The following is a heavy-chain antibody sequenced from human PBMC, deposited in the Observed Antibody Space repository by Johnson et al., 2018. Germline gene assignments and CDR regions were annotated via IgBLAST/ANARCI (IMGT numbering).Heavy chain of an antibody. CDR3: ARSPPERELHSRYYYYGMDV. CDR1: GFTFSDYY. J-gene: IGHJ6*02. CDR2: ISSSGSTI. V-gene: IGHV3-11*01. D-gene: IGHD1-7*01. Sequence: VQLVESGGGLVKPGGSLRLSCAASGFTFSDYYMSWIRQAPGKGLEWVSYISSSGSTIYYADSVKGRFPISRDNAKNSLYLQMNSLRAEDTAVYSCARSPPERELHSRYYYYGMDVWGQGTTVTVSS.